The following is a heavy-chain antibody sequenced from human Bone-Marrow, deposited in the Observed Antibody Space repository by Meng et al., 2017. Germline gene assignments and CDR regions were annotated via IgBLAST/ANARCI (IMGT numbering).Heavy chain of an antibody. CDR2: IIPIFGTA. Sequence: SVKVSCKASGGTFSSYAISWVRQAPGQGLEWMGGIIPIFGTATYAQKFQGRVTITADESTSTAYMELSSLRSEDTAVYYCASPPYSGWYAYFDYWGQGTLVTVSS. J-gene: IGHJ4*02. CDR1: GGTFSSYA. CDR3: ASPPYSGWYAYFDY. V-gene: IGHV1-69*13. D-gene: IGHD6-19*01.